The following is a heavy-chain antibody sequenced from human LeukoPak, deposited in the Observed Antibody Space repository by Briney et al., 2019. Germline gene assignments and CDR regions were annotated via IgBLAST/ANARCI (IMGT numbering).Heavy chain of an antibody. CDR2: INPHSGDT. CDR1: GYPLTGFY. CDR3: ARGGETAAGISSSFDH. D-gene: IGHD6-13*01. J-gene: IGHJ4*02. Sequence: ASVKVSCKASGYPLTGFYIHWVRQAPGQGLEWKGWINPHSGDTTSTEKFKGWVSMSRDTTIDTAYMELSSLKSDDTAVYFCARGGETAAGISSSFDHWGQGTLVTVSS. V-gene: IGHV1-2*04.